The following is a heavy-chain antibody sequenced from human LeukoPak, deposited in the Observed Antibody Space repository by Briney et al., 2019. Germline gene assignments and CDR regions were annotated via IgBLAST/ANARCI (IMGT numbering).Heavy chain of an antibody. CDR1: GGTFSSYA. D-gene: IGHD3-16*02. Sequence: ASVKVSCKASGGTFSSYAISWVRQAPGQGLEWMGGIIPIFGTANYAQKFQGRVTIPTDESTSTAYMELSSLRSEDTAVYYCARDSGVWGSYRTSAFDIWGQGTMVTVSS. CDR3: ARDSGVWGSYRTSAFDI. V-gene: IGHV1-69*05. CDR2: IIPIFGTA. J-gene: IGHJ3*02.